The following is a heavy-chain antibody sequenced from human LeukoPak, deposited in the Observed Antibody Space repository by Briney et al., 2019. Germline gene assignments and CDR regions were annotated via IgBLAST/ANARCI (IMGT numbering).Heavy chain of an antibody. CDR2: ISYDGSNK. D-gene: IGHD3-10*01. V-gene: IGHV3-30*03. Sequence: GGSLRLSCAASGFTFSSYGMHWVRQAPGKGLEWVAVISYDGSNKYYADSVKSRFTISRDNSKNTLYLQMNSLRAEDTAVYYCLKTYYYGSGSPDYYYYGMDVWGQGTTVTVSS. CDR1: GFTFSSYG. J-gene: IGHJ6*02. CDR3: LKTYYYGSGSPDYYYYGMDV.